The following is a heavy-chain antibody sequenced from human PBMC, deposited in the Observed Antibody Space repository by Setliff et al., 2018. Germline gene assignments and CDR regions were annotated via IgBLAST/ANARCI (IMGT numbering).Heavy chain of an antibody. Sequence: ASVKVSCKTSGYTFISYDISWVRQAPGQGLEWMGWISGYNGNTDYAQNFQGRVTMTTDTSTSTAYMELRSLRSDDTAVYYCARVPRLEWLLPTFDSWGQGTLVTVSS. CDR2: ISGYNGNT. V-gene: IGHV1-18*01. CDR1: GYTFISYD. J-gene: IGHJ4*02. D-gene: IGHD3-3*01. CDR3: ARVPRLEWLLPTFDS.